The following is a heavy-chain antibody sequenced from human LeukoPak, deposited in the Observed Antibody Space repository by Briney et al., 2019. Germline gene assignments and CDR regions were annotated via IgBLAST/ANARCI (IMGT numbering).Heavy chain of an antibody. CDR2: LNNDGSTT. V-gene: IGHV3-74*01. CDR3: AKEAPTGIAAAGDY. CDR1: GFTFSIYW. J-gene: IGHJ4*02. D-gene: IGHD6-13*01. Sequence: GGSLRLSCAASGFTFSIYWMYWVRQAPGKGLVWVAHLNNDGSTTTYADSVKGRFTISRDNAKNTLYLQMNSLRAEDTAVYYCAKEAPTGIAAAGDYWGQGTLVTVSS.